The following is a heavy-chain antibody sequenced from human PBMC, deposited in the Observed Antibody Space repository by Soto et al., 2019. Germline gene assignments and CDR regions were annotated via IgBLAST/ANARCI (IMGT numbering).Heavy chain of an antibody. V-gene: IGHV4-28*01. CDR1: GYSISSSNW. D-gene: IGHD1-26*01. Sequence: SETLSLTCAVSGYSISSSNWWGWIRQPPGKGLEWIGYIYYSGSTYYNPSLKSRVTMSVDTSKNQFSLKLSSVTAVDTAVYYCARTQVGSSDAFDIWGQGTMVTVSS. J-gene: IGHJ3*02. CDR2: IYYSGST. CDR3: ARTQVGSSDAFDI.